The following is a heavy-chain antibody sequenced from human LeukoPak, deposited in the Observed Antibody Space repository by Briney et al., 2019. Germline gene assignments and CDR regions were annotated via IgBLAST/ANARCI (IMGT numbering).Heavy chain of an antibody. J-gene: IGHJ4*02. D-gene: IGHD1-26*01. CDR2: ISYDGSNK. CDR3: AKNGGSYYYPDF. Sequence: GGSLRLSCAASGFTFSSYDMTWVRQAPGKGLEWVAVISYDGSNKYYADSVKGRFTISRDNSKNTLYLQMNSLRAEDTAVYYCAKNGGSYYYPDFWGQGTLVTVSS. CDR1: GFTFSSYD. V-gene: IGHV3-30*18.